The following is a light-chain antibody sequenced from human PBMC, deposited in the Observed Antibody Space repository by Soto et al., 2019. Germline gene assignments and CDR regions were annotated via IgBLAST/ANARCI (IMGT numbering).Light chain of an antibody. CDR2: DVT. J-gene: IGLJ1*01. CDR1: SSDVGGYNY. Sequence: QSALTQPASVSGSPGQSIAISCTGTSSDVGGYNYVSWYQQHPGKAPKLIMFDVTNRPSGVSDRFSGSKSGSTASLTISGLQSDDEADYYCTSFAGSGTYVFGTGTKLTVL. V-gene: IGLV2-14*01. CDR3: TSFAGSGTYV.